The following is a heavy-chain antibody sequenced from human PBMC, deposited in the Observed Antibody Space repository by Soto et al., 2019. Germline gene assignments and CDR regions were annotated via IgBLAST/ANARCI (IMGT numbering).Heavy chain of an antibody. CDR3: ARALSYGDYDYYYYGMDV. CDR2: ISHSGST. CDR1: GYSISSCYY. J-gene: IGHJ6*02. D-gene: IGHD4-17*01. Sequence: PSGTLSLTCAVSGYSISSCYYWGWIRQPPGKGLEWIGNISHSGSTYYNPSLKSRLTISVDTSKNQFSLKLSSVTAADTAVYYCARALSYGDYDYYYYGMDVWGQGTTVTVSS. V-gene: IGHV4-38-2*01.